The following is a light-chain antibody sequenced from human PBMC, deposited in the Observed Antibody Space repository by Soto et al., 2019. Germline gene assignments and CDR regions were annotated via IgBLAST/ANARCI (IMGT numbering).Light chain of an antibody. CDR1: QTITSTH. V-gene: IGKV3-20*01. Sequence: EIVLTQSPGTLSLFPGERATLSCRASQTITSTHLAWYQQKPGQAPRLLIYGVSNRASGFPDRFSGSGSGTDFTRTISGLEPDDFAVYYCKHHGASPRTFGQGTKVEI. J-gene: IGKJ1*01. CDR3: KHHGASPRT. CDR2: GVS.